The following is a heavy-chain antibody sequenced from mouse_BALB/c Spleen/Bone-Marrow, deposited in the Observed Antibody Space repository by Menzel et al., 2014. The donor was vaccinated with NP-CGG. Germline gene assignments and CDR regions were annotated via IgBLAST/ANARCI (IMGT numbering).Heavy chain of an antibody. D-gene: IGHD1-1*01. Sequence: VQLQQPGPALVKPGASVKISCKASGYSFTGYFMNWVMQSHGKSLEWIGRTNPYNGDTFYNQKFKGKATLTVDKSSSTAHMELRSLASEDSAVYYCAREGGYYYGSSPYFDVWGAGTTVTVSS. CDR2: TNPYNGDT. V-gene: IGHV1-20*02. J-gene: IGHJ1*01. CDR3: AREGGYYYGSSPYFDV. CDR1: GYSFTGYF.